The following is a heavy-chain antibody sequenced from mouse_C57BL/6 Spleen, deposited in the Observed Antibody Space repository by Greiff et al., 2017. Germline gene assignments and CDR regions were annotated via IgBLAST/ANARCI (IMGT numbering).Heavy chain of an antibody. J-gene: IGHJ3*01. D-gene: IGHD2-4*01. CDR1: GYTFTSYW. CDR3: ARGHDYDWFAY. CDR2: IDPNSGGT. Sequence: QVQLKQPGAELVKPGASVKLSCKASGYTFTSYWMHWVKQRPGRGLEWIGRIDPNSGGTKYNQKFKDKATLTADKSSSTAYMQLSSLTSEDSAVYYCARGHDYDWFAYWGQGTLVTVSA. V-gene: IGHV1-62-3*01.